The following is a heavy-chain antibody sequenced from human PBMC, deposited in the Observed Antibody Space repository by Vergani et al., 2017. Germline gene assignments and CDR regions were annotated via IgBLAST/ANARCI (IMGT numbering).Heavy chain of an antibody. CDR1: GGPLTSYH. Sequence: QVQLQESGPGLVKPSETLSLTCSVSGGPLTSYHWSWVRQPPGKGLEWLGHVFFTGRTRYNTSLVSRLTMSIDTSKNQFSLKMTSVTTADTAVYYCARIVAVGYDAFDIWGQGTLVTVSS. CDR3: ARIVAVGYDAFDI. V-gene: IGHV4-59*01. D-gene: IGHD2-21*01. J-gene: IGHJ3*02. CDR2: VFFTGRT.